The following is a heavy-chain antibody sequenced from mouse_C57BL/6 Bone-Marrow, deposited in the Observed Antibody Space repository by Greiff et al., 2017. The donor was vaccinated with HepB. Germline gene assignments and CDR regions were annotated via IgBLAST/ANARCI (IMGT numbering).Heavy chain of an antibody. CDR1: GYTFTSYW. CDR2: IHPTSGST. J-gene: IGHJ1*03. D-gene: IGHD1-1*01. CDR3: AVYYGSSYGYFDV. V-gene: IGHV1-64*01. Sequence: QVQLQQPGAELVKPGASVKLSCKASGYTFTSYWMHWVKQRPGQGLEWIGMIHPTSGSTNYNEKFKSKATLTVDKSSSTAYMQLSSLTSEDSAVYYCAVYYGSSYGYFDVWGTGTTVTVSS.